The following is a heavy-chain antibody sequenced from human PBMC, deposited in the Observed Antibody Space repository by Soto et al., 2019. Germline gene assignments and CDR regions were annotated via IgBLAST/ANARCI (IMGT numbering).Heavy chain of an antibody. V-gene: IGHV3-66*01. D-gene: IGHD2-15*01. Sequence: EVQLVESGGGLVQPGGSLRLSCVASGFTVTETYMNWVRQAPGKGLEWVSVIYNEFTDYADSVRGRFSISTDSSKNALYLQMNSLRAEDSAVYYCVREPRYCSGGSCSIMGDAFDIWGQGTMVTVSS. CDR2: IYNEFT. J-gene: IGHJ3*02. CDR3: VREPRYCSGGSCSIMGDAFDI. CDR1: GFTVTETY.